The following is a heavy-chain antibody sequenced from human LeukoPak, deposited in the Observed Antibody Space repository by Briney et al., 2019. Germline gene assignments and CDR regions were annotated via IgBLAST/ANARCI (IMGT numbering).Heavy chain of an antibody. V-gene: IGHV3-7*01. CDR1: GFTFSSYW. CDR2: IKQDGSEK. Sequence: GGSLRLSCAASGFTFSSYWMSWVRQAPGKRLEWVANIKQDGSEKYYVDSVEGRFTISRDNAKNSLYLQMNSLRAEDTAVYYCASIPPNWGDYYYYMDVWGKGTTVTVSS. J-gene: IGHJ6*03. CDR3: ASIPPNWGDYYYYMDV. D-gene: IGHD7-27*01.